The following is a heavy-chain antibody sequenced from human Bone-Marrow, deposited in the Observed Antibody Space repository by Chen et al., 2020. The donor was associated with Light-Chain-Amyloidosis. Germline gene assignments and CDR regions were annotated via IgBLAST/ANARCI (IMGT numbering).Heavy chain of an antibody. CDR1: GFNFPPYW. CDR2: ITPDGTET. J-gene: IGHJ4*02. Sequence: EVQLLESGGGLVQPGGSLSLSCAASGFNFPPYWMTWVRRPPGKGLEWVATITPDGTETYYVDSVRGRFTISRDNAQNSLFLRMSSLRVEDTAVYYCARGGTREVDTPFWGQGTLVTVSS. D-gene: IGHD5-18*01. CDR3: ARGGTREVDTPF. V-gene: IGHV3-7*03.